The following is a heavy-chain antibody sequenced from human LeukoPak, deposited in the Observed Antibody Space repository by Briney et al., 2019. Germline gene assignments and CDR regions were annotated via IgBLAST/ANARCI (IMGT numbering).Heavy chain of an antibody. CDR2: VNTDGSST. Sequence: GGSLRLSCAASGFTFSSYWMHWVRQAPGKGLVWVSRVNTDGSSTSYADSVKGRFTISRDNSKNTLYLQMNSLRAEDTAVYYCARTLIEYSVSSCYFDHWGQGTLVTVSS. V-gene: IGHV3-74*01. CDR3: ARTLIEYSVSSCYFDH. D-gene: IGHD1-26*01. J-gene: IGHJ4*02. CDR1: GFTFSSYW.